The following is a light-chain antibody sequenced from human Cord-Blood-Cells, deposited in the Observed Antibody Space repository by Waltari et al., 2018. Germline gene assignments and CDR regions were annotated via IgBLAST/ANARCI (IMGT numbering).Light chain of an antibody. CDR3: QQYNNWPPLYT. J-gene: IGKJ2*01. Sequence: EIVMTQSPAPLSVSPGERATLSCRASQSVSSNLAWYQQTPGQAPRLLIYGASTRATGIPARFSGSGSGTEFTLTISSLQSEDFAVYYCQQYNNWPPLYTFGQGTKLEIK. V-gene: IGKV3-15*01. CDR1: QSVSSN. CDR2: GAS.